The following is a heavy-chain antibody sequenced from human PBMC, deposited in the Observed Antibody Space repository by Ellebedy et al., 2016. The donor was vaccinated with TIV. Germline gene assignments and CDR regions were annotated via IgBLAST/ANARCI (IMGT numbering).Heavy chain of an antibody. CDR3: ARGGVGRYCTNGVCLQALDF. Sequence: ASVKVSCKASGYTFTSYAMHWVRQAPGQRLEWMGWINAGNGDTTYSQRFQGRVTITRDTSASTAYMELSSLRSEDTAVYYCARGGVGRYCTNGVCLQALDFWGQGTLVTVSS. CDR1: GYTFTSYA. J-gene: IGHJ4*02. D-gene: IGHD2-8*01. CDR2: INAGNGDT. V-gene: IGHV1-3*01.